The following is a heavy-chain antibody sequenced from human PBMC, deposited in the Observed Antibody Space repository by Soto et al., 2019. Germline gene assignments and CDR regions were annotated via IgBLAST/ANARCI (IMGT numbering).Heavy chain of an antibody. CDR2: ISYDGSNK. CDR3: ARDIMITFGGAPGYYFDY. Sequence: PGGSLRLSCAASGFTFSSYAMHWVRQAPGKGLEWVAVISYDGSNKYYADSVKGRFTISRDNSKNTLYLQMNSLRAEDTAVYYCARDIMITFGGAPGYYFDYWGQGTLVTVSS. J-gene: IGHJ4*02. V-gene: IGHV3-30-3*01. CDR1: GFTFSSYA. D-gene: IGHD3-16*01.